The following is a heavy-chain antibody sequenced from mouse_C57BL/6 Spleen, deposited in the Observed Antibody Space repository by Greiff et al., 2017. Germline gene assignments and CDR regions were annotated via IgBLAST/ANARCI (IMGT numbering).Heavy chain of an antibody. D-gene: IGHD1-1*01. CDR3: ARPYGSSLNWYFDV. CDR2: IDPSDSYT. V-gene: IGHV1-69*01. CDR1: GYTFTSYW. J-gene: IGHJ1*03. Sequence: QVQLQQPGAELVMPGASVKLSCKASGYTFTSYWMHWVKQRPGQGLEWIGEIDPSDSYTNYNQKFKGKSTLTVDKSSSTAYMQLSSLTSEDSAVYYCARPYGSSLNWYFDVWGTGTTVTVSS.